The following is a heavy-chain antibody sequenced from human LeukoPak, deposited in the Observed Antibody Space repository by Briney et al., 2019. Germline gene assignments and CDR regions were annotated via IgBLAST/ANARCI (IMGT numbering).Heavy chain of an antibody. Sequence: SETLSLTCTVSGGSIRDYYWSWIRQHPGKGLEWIGYIYYSGSTYYNPSLKSRVTISVDTSKNQFSLKLSSVTAADTAVYYCARLGGLAAAGVRYFDYWGQGTLVTVSS. CDR3: ARLGGLAAAGVRYFDY. V-gene: IGHV4-59*06. CDR2: IYYSGST. CDR1: GGSIRDYY. J-gene: IGHJ4*02. D-gene: IGHD6-13*01.